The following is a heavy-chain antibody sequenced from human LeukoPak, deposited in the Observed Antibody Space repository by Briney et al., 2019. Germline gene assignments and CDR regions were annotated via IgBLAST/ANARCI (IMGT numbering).Heavy chain of an antibody. Sequence: GGSLRLSCAASGFTFSSYAMHWVRQAPGKGLEGVAVISYDGSNKYYADSVKGRFTISRDNSKNTLYLQMNSLRAEDTAVYYCARGEWLANYYYYMDVWGKGTTVTVSS. V-gene: IGHV3-30*01. CDR2: ISYDGSNK. CDR3: ARGEWLANYYYYMDV. CDR1: GFTFSSYA. D-gene: IGHD6-19*01. J-gene: IGHJ6*03.